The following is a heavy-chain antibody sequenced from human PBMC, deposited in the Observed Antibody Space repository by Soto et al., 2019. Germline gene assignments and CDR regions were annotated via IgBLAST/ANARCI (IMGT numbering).Heavy chain of an antibody. J-gene: IGHJ4*02. CDR1: VGTFSRHA. Sequence: QVQLVQSAAEVSKPGSSVKVSCKASVGTFSRHAISWVRQAPGQGLEWMGGIIPIFCTATHAQKFQGRVTIIADESTSKVYMELSSLRSEDTAMYYCARGRGYDSNDYYYAYWGQGTLVIVSS. D-gene: IGHD3-22*01. CDR3: ARGRGYDSNDYYYAY. CDR2: IIPIFCTA. V-gene: IGHV1-69*01.